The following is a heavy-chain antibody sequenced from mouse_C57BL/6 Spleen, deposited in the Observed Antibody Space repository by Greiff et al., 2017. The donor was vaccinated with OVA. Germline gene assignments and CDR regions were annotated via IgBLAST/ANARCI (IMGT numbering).Heavy chain of an antibody. D-gene: IGHD1-1*01. V-gene: IGHV1-82*01. CDR2: IYPGDGDT. CDR1: GYAFSSSW. J-gene: IGHJ4*01. Sequence: QVQLQQSGPELVKPGASVKISCKASGYAFSSSWMNWVKQRPGKGLEWIGRIYPGDGDTNYNGKFKGKATLTADKSSSTAYMQLSSLTSEDSAVYFCARDYGMGYAMDYWGQGTSVTVSS. CDR3: ARDYGMGYAMDY.